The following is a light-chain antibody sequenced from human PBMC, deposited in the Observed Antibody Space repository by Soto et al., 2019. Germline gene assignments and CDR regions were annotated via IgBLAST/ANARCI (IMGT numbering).Light chain of an antibody. V-gene: IGKV3-15*01. Sequence: ESVLTHSPGTLSLSPGERATLSCRASLPVTNNYLAWYQQMAGQAPRLIIYDTSTRATGVPTRFSGSRSGAEFTLTINSLQSEDFAVYYCQPYNNWPLTFGGGTTGDIK. CDR1: LPVTNN. J-gene: IGKJ4*01. CDR3: QPYNNWPLT. CDR2: DTS.